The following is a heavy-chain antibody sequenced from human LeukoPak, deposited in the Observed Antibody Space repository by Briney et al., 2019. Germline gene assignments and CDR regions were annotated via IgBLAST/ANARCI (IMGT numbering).Heavy chain of an antibody. J-gene: IGHJ6*03. Sequence: GGSLRLSCAASGFTFSSYEMNWVRQAPGKGLEWVSYISSSGSTIYYADSVKGRFTISRGNAKNSLYLQMNSLRAEDTAVYYCARGNYGSGHYYMDVWGKGTTVTISS. CDR2: ISSSGSTI. CDR3: ARGNYGSGHYYMDV. V-gene: IGHV3-48*03. CDR1: GFTFSSYE. D-gene: IGHD3-10*01.